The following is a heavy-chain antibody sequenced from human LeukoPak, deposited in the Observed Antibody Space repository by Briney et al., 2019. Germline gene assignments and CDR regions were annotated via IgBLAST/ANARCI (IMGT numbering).Heavy chain of an antibody. J-gene: IGHJ6*03. V-gene: IGHV1-69*05. CDR1: GGTFSSYA. D-gene: IGHD2-2*01. CDR2: IIPIFGTA. Sequence: ASVKVSCKASGGTFSSYAISWVRQAPGQGLEWMGGIIPIFGTANYAQKFQGRVTITTDESTSTAYMELSSLRSEDTAVYYCARGDCSSTSCYLNYYYYMDVWGKGTTVTVSS. CDR3: ARGDCSSTSCYLNYYYYMDV.